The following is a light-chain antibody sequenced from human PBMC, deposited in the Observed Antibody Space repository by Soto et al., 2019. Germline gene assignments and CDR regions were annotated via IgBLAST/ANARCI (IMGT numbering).Light chain of an antibody. J-gene: IGKJ4*01. CDR1: QSIRAN. V-gene: IGKV3D-15*01. CDR3: QQYSDWPPEPT. CDR2: AAS. Sequence: EIVMTQSPATLSVSPGERATLSCRASQSIRANLAWYQQKPGRAPRLVIYAASIRATGIPARFSGGGSGTEFTLSITSLQSEDFALYFCQQYSDWPPEPTFGGGTKVEMK.